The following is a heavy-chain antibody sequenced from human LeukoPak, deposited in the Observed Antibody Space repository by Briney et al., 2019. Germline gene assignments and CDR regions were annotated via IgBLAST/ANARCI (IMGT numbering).Heavy chain of an antibody. D-gene: IGHD3-9*01. Sequence: NPSETLSLTCTVSGGSMRSHYWSWIRQTPVKGLEWIGYIDYSGSTRYTPSLQSRVTISVDTSRNQFSLKLSSVTAADTAVYYCARSNYDILTGYYPPDYWGQGTLVTVSS. CDR1: GGSMRSHY. V-gene: IGHV4-59*11. CDR2: IDYSGST. CDR3: ARSNYDILTGYYPPDY. J-gene: IGHJ4*02.